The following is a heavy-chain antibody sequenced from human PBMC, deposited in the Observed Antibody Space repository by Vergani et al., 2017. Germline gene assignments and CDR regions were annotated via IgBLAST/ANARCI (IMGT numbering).Heavy chain of an antibody. J-gene: IGHJ6*03. Sequence: QVQLVQSGAEVKKPGSSVKVSCKASGGTFSSYAISWVRQAPGQGLEWMGGIIPIFGTANYAQKFQGRVTITADESTSTAYMELSSLRSEDTAVYYCGRAASLVTTDIVYYMDVWGKGTTVTVSS. CDR3: GRAASLVTTDIVYYMDV. CDR2: IIPIFGTA. V-gene: IGHV1-69*01. D-gene: IGHD4-11*01. CDR1: GGTFSSYA.